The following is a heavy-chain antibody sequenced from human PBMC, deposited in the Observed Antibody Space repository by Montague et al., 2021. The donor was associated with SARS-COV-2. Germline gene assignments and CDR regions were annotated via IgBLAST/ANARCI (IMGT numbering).Heavy chain of an antibody. D-gene: IGHD2-2*01. CDR2: INHNGST. CDR3: ARGPVPAAFDI. J-gene: IGHJ3*02. CDR1: GGSFSGYH. Sequence: SETLSLTCVVYGGSFSGYHWSWIRQPPGKGLEWIGEINHNGSTTYTPSLKSRVTMSIDTSKNQFSLKLNSVTAADTAVYYCARGPVPAAFDIWGQGTMVTVSS. V-gene: IGHV4-34*01.